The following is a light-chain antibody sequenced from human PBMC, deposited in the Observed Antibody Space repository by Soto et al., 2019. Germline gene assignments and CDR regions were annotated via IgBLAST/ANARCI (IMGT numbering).Light chain of an antibody. CDR2: QNN. Sequence: QSVLTQPPSGSGAPGQRVSISCTGSSSNIGAGYDVHWYEHIPGTAPKLLIYQNNNRPSGVPDRFSGSKSGTSASLAITGLQAEDEADYYCQSYDSSLSAVVFGGGTKLTVL. J-gene: IGLJ2*01. CDR3: QSYDSSLSAVV. CDR1: SSNIGAGYD. V-gene: IGLV1-40*01.